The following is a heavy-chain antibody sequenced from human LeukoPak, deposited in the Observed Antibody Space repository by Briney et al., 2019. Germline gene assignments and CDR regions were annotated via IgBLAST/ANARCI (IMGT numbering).Heavy chain of an antibody. J-gene: IGHJ5*02. D-gene: IGHD3-10*01. V-gene: IGHV3-48*01. Sequence: GGSLRLSCAASGFTFSSYSMNWVRQAPGKGLEWVSYISSSSSTIYYADSVKGRFTISRDNAKNSLYLQMNGLRAEDTAVYYCARDAVGAAHPYNWFDPWGQGTLVTVSS. CDR2: ISSSSSTI. CDR1: GFTFSSYS. CDR3: ARDAVGAAHPYNWFDP.